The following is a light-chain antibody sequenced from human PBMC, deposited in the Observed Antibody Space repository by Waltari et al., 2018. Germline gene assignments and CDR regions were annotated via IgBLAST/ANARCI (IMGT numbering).Light chain of an antibody. CDR1: GSDVGGSNY. Sequence: QSALTQPASVSGSPGQSITISCTGTGSDVGGSNYVSWYQQHPGKAPKLIIYDVSNRPSGISNRFSASKSGNTASLTISGLQAEDEGDYYCSSYTSSSAFLFGAGTKVTVL. CDR2: DVS. CDR3: SSYTSSSAFL. V-gene: IGLV2-14*01. J-gene: IGLJ3*02.